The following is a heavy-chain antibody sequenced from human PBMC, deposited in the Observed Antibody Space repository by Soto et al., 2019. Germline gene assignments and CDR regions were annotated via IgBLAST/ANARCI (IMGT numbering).Heavy chain of an antibody. D-gene: IGHD2-15*01. CDR1: GFTFSSYV. CDR2: IWYDGSNK. CDR3: AREVGWRAYYYGMDV. J-gene: IGHJ6*02. V-gene: IGHV3-33*01. Sequence: GGSLRLSCAASGFTFSSYVMHWVRQSPGKGLEWVAVIWYDGSNKYYADSVKGRFIISRDNSKNTLYLQMNSLRAEDTAVYYCAREVGWRAYYYGMDVWGQGTTVTVSS.